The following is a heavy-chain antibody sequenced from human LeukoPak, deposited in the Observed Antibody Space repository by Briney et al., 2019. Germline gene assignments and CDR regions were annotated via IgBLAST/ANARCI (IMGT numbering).Heavy chain of an antibody. J-gene: IGHJ4*02. V-gene: IGHV1-69*01. Sequence: SVKVSCKASGGTFISYAISWVRQAPGQGLEWLGGLIPIFGTANYAQKFQGRVTITADESTSTAYMELSSLRSEDTAVYYCARDLPRKRGYYYDSSGYPFDYWGQRTLVTVSS. CDR1: GGTFISYA. CDR2: LIPIFGTA. D-gene: IGHD3-22*01. CDR3: ARDLPRKRGYYYDSSGYPFDY.